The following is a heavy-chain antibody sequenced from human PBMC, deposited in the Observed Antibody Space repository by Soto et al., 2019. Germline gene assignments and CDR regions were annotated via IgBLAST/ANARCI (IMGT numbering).Heavy chain of an antibody. V-gene: IGHV3-23*01. J-gene: IGHJ3*02. CDR1: GFTFSSYA. D-gene: IGHD2-21*01. CDR3: ARTRLTPPILSPSGLDAFDI. Sequence: GGSLRLSCAASGFTFSSYAMSWVRQAPGKGLEWVSAISGSGGSTYYADSVKGRFTISRDNSKNTLYLQMNSLRAEDTAVYYCARTRLTPPILSPSGLDAFDIWGQGTMVTVSS. CDR2: ISGSGGST.